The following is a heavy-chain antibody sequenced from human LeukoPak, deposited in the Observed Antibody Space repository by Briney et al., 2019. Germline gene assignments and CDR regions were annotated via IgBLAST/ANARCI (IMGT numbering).Heavy chain of an antibody. Sequence: LSGGSLRLSCAASGFTFSSYGMHWVRQAPGKGLEWVAFIRYDGSNKYYADSVKGRFTISRDNSKNTLYLQMNSLRAEDTAVYYCARVANKLLWFGLQDYYFDYWGQGTLVTVSS. V-gene: IGHV3-30*02. CDR2: IRYDGSNK. D-gene: IGHD3-10*01. CDR3: ARVANKLLWFGLQDYYFDY. CDR1: GFTFSSYG. J-gene: IGHJ4*02.